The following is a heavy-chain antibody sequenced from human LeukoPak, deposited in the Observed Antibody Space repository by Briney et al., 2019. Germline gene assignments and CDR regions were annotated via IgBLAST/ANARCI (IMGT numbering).Heavy chain of an antibody. CDR3: ARRPSSGWDYYFDY. CDR1: GYTFTSYA. J-gene: IGHJ4*02. D-gene: IGHD6-19*01. Sequence: ASVKVSCKASGYTFTSYAMHWVRQAPGQRLEWMGWINAGNGNTKYSQKFQGRVTITRDTSASTAYMELGSLRSEDTAVYYCARRPSSGWDYYFDYWGQGTLVTVSS. V-gene: IGHV1-3*01. CDR2: INAGNGNT.